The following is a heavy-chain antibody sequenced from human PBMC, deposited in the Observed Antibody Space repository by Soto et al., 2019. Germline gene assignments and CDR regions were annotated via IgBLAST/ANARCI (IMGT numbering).Heavy chain of an antibody. Sequence: PGESLQISCKGSGYSCAGYWITWVRQKPGKGLEWMGRIDPSDSQTYYSPSFRGHVTISVTKSITTVFLQWSSLRASDTAMYYCARQIYDSDTGPNFQYYFDSWGQGTPVTVSS. V-gene: IGHV5-10-1*01. CDR2: IDPSDSQT. D-gene: IGHD3-22*01. CDR1: GYSCAGYW. J-gene: IGHJ4*02. CDR3: ARQIYDSDTGPNFQYYFDS.